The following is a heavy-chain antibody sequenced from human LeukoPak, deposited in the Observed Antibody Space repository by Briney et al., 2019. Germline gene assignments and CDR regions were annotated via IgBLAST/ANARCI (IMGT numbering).Heavy chain of an antibody. Sequence: GGSLRLSCAASGCTFDDYGMSWVRQAPGKGLEGVSGINWNGGSTGYADSVKGRFTISRDNAKNSLYLQMNSLRAEDTALYYCARGGIAARPFYYYYYMDVWGKGTTVTVSS. V-gene: IGHV3-20*04. CDR1: GCTFDDYG. D-gene: IGHD6-6*01. J-gene: IGHJ6*03. CDR3: ARGGIAARPFYYYYYMDV. CDR2: INWNGGST.